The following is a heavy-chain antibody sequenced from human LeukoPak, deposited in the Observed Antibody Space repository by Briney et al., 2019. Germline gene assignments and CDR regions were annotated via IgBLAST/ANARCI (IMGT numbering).Heavy chain of an antibody. V-gene: IGHV4-59*01. CDR2: IYYSGST. CDR3: ARGQGYSYGYAY. J-gene: IGHJ4*02. D-gene: IGHD5-18*01. Sequence: SETLSLTCIVSGGSISSDYWSWIRQPPGKELEWIGYIYYSGSTNYNPSLKSRVTISVDTSKNQLSLKLSSVTAADTAVYYCARGQGYSYGYAYWGQGTLVTVSS. CDR1: GGSISSDY.